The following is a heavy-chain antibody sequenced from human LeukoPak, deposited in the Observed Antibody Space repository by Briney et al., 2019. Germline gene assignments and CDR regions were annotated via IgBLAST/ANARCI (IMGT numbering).Heavy chain of an antibody. CDR3: RRLPTGSSLHY. Sequence: GGSLRLSCAASGLTFSSDWMHWVRQAPGKGLVWVSSINSDGSSTRYADSVKGRFAISRDNAKNTLYLQMNSLRAEDTAEYYCRRLPTGSSLHYWGQGTLVTVSS. J-gene: IGHJ4*02. CDR2: INSDGSST. CDR1: GLTFSSDW. V-gene: IGHV3-74*01. D-gene: IGHD6-6*01.